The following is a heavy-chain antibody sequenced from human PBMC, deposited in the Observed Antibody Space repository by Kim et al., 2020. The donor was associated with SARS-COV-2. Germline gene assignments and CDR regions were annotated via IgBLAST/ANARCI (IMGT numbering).Heavy chain of an antibody. CDR1: GHTFTSYD. V-gene: IGHV1-8*01. CDR2: MNRNSGNT. D-gene: IGHD2-21*01. Sequence: ASVKVSCKASGHTFTSYDINWVRQATGQGLEWMGWMNRNSGNTGYAQKFQGRVTMTRNTSISTAYMELSSLRSEDTAVYYCARGHLKSVVVVVAPRPYYYYMDVWGKGTTVTVSS. J-gene: IGHJ6*03. CDR3: ARGHLKSVVVVVAPRPYYYYMDV.